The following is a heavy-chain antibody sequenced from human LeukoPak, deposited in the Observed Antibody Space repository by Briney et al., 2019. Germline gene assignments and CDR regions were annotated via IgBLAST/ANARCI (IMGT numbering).Heavy chain of an antibody. Sequence: PGRSLRLSCAASGFTFSSYVMHWVRQAPGKGLEWVAVISYDGSNTNYGDSVKGQFTISRDNLKNTLYLQMNSLRAEDTALYYCARGPSITTVSYFQYWGQETLVTVSS. CDR1: GFTFSSYV. D-gene: IGHD1-14*01. J-gene: IGHJ4*02. CDR2: ISYDGSNT. CDR3: ARGPSITTVSYFQY. V-gene: IGHV3-30*01.